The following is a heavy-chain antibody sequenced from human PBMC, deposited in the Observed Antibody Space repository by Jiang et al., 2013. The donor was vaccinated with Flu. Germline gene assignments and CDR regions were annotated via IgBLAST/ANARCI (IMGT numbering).Heavy chain of an antibody. CDR2: ISYSGNA. CDR3: ATNKPRGYSYGYDY. Sequence: GPGLVKPSETLSLTCSVSGGSITTSYCSWVRQPPGKGLEWLGYISYSGNAEYNPSLKSRVTISVDTSKNHFSLKLSSVTAADTAIYYCATNKPRGYSYGYDYWGQG. V-gene: IGHV4-59*01. D-gene: IGHD5-18*01. J-gene: IGHJ4*02. CDR1: GGSITTSY.